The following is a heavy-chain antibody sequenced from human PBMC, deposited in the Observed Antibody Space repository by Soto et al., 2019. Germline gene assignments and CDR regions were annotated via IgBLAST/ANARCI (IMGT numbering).Heavy chain of an antibody. J-gene: IGHJ6*02. CDR1: GYTFTSYG. D-gene: IGHD2-8*01. V-gene: IGHV1-18*01. Sequence: QGQLVQSGAEVKKPGASVKVSCKASGYTFTSYGISWVRQAPGQGLEWMGWISGYNGDTNYAQKFQGRVTMTIDTSTSTAYMELRSLTSDDTAVYYCAKNGHPPYYYYGMDVWGQGTTVTVSS. CDR2: ISGYNGDT. CDR3: AKNGHPPYYYYGMDV.